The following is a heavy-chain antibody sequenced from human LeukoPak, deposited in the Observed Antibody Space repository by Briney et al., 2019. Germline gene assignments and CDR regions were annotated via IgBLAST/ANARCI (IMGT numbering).Heavy chain of an antibody. J-gene: IGHJ4*02. CDR2: ISGSGRIS. V-gene: IGHV3-23*01. CDR3: AKETRITTASPEDY. CDR1: GFTFTSYA. Sequence: PGGSLRLSCAASGFTFTSYAMSWVRQAPGVGLEWVSAISGSGRISYYADSVKGRFTISRDNSKNTLYLQMNSLRAEDTAVYYCAKETRITTASPEDYWGQGTLVTVSS. D-gene: IGHD3-10*01.